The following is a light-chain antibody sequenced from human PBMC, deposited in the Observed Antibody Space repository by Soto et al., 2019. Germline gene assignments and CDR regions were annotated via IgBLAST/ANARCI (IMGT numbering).Light chain of an antibody. CDR3: QQLNTYPIT. V-gene: IGKV1-9*01. CDR1: QGISSY. CDR2: AAS. J-gene: IGKJ5*01. Sequence: DIQLTQSPSFLSASVGDRVTITCRASQGISSYLVWYQQRPGKAPKLLIYAASTLQSGVPSRFSGSGSGTEFTLTISSLQPEDFETYYCQQLNTYPITFGLGTRLEIK.